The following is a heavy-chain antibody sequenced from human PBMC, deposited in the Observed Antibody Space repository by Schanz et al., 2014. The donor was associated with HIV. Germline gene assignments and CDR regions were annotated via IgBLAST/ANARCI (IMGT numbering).Heavy chain of an antibody. J-gene: IGHJ3*01. V-gene: IGHV3-23*01. D-gene: IGHD5-18*01. CDR2: IRAAGDT. CDR3: AKVRFDEYTLHAFDV. Sequence: QVLESGGGLVQPGVSLRLSCAASGISLTNNSMPWVRQAPGKGLEWVSDIRAAGDTYYGDSVKGRFTVSRDNGRNMSFLHIAALNAGDTAVYFCAKVRFDEYTLHAFDVWGRGTMVVVSS. CDR1: GISLTNNS.